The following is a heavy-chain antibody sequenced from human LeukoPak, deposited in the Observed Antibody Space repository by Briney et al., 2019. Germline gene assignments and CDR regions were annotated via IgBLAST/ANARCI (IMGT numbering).Heavy chain of an antibody. CDR2: ISGSGGST. V-gene: IGHV3-23*01. CDR1: GFTFSSYA. D-gene: IGHD3-22*01. J-gene: IGHJ4*02. CDR3: AKGLKGYYYDSSGYRADY. Sequence: QPGGSLRLSCAASGFTFSSYAMSWVRQAPGKGLEWVSAISGSGGSTYYADSVKGRFAISRDNSKNTLYLQMNSLRAEDTAVYYCAKGLKGYYYDSSGYRADYWGQGTLVTVSS.